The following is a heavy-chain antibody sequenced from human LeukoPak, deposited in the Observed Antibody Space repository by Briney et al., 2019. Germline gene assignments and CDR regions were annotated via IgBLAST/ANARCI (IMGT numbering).Heavy chain of an antibody. J-gene: IGHJ4*02. V-gene: IGHV4-38-2*01. CDR3: ARARDSLDY. D-gene: IGHD2-21*01. CDR1: GYSISSGYY. CDR2: IYHSGST. Sequence: SETLSLTCAVSGYSISSGYYWGWIRQPPGKGLEWIGSIYHSGSTYYNPSLKSRVTLSVDTSKNQFSLKLSSVTAADTAVYYCARARDSLDYWGQGTLVTVSS.